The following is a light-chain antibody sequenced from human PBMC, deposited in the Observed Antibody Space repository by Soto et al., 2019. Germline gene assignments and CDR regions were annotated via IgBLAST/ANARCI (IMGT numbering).Light chain of an antibody. CDR2: GAS. Sequence: EIVLTQSPGTLSLSPGDRAALSCRASETVSSDFLAWYQQKPGQAPRLLIYGASSRATGIPARFSGSGSETEFTLTISSLEPEDFAVYFCQQRSSWPLTFGGGTKVDIK. V-gene: IGKV3-11*01. CDR1: ETVSSD. CDR3: QQRSSWPLT. J-gene: IGKJ4*02.